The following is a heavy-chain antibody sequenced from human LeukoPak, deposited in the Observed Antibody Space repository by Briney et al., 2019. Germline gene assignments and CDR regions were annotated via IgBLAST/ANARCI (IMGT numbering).Heavy chain of an antibody. V-gene: IGHV4-4*02. Sequence: PSGTLSLTCAVSGGSISNINWWSWVRQPPGKGLEWIGEIYHSGTTNCNPSLKSRLTISVDKSKNQFSLKLSSVTAADTAVYYCARVPGGSSGWYADSWGQGTLVTVSS. CDR2: IYHSGTT. CDR1: GGSISNINW. CDR3: ARVPGGSSGWYADS. J-gene: IGHJ4*02. D-gene: IGHD6-19*01.